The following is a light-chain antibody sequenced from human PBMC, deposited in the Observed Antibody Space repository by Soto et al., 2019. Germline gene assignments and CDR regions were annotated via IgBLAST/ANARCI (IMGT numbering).Light chain of an antibody. CDR1: QSVSSA. CDR3: QQYSNWPLLS. CDR2: GAS. J-gene: IGKJ4*01. Sequence: EIGMTQSPATLSVSPGERATLSCRASQSVSSALAWYQQKPGQAPRLLIYGASTRATGVPARFSGGGSGTELTLTISSLQSEDFAIYYCQQYSNWPLLSFGGGTKVEIK. V-gene: IGKV3-15*01.